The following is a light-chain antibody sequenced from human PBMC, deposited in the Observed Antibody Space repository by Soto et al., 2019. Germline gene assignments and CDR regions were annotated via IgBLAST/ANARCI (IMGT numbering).Light chain of an antibody. CDR1: ESINNN. CDR2: RTS. V-gene: IGKV3-15*01. J-gene: IGKJ4*01. CDR3: QQYRDWPLT. Sequence: EIVMTQSPATLSVSQGETATLSCRASESINNNLAWYQQKPGQAPRLVIYRTSIRATGVPARFSGSGSGTEFTLTISSLQSEDFAVFYCQQYRDWPLTFGGGTIVEVK.